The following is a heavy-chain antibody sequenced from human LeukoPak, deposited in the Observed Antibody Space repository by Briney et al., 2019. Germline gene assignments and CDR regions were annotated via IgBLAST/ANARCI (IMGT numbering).Heavy chain of an antibody. CDR1: GYTFPIYW. J-gene: IGHJ6*03. CDR2: IYTSDSHT. D-gene: IGHD3-16*02. Sequence: GESLKISCQGSGYTFPIYWIGWVRQTPGEGLEWMGIIYTSDSHTIYSPSFQGQVTVSADKSISIACLQWSSLKASDTAIYYCVRHYRPPQDSRAAQPTGYYYYDMAVEGTGTTVIVS. V-gene: IGHV5-51*01. CDR3: VRHYRPPQDSRAAQPTGYYYYDMAV.